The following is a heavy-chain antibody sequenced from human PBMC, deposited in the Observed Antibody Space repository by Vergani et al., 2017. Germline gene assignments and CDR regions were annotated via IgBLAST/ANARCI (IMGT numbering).Heavy chain of an antibody. Sequence: EVQLVESGGGLVQPGRSLRLSCAASGFTFDDYAMHWVRQAPGKGLEWVSGISWNSGSLGYADSVKGRFTISRDNAKNSLYLQMNSLRAEDTALYYCAKAEKKDDFWSGELDAFDIWGQGTMVTVSS. CDR3: AKAEKKDDFWSGELDAFDI. D-gene: IGHD3-3*01. CDR1: GFTFDDYA. V-gene: IGHV3-9*01. J-gene: IGHJ3*02. CDR2: ISWNSGSL.